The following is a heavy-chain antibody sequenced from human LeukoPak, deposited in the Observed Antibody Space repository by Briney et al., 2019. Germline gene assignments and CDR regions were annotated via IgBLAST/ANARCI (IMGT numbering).Heavy chain of an antibody. V-gene: IGHV4-30-2*01. Sequence: SETLSLTCTVSGGSISSGGYYWSWIRQPPGKGLEWIGYIYHSGSTYYNPSLKSRVTISVDRSKNQFSLKLSSVTAADTAVYYCASALGYCSSTSCYYGGIFDYWAREPWSPSPQ. CDR1: GGSISSGGYY. J-gene: IGHJ4*02. CDR3: ASALGYCSSTSCYYGGIFDY. D-gene: IGHD2-2*01. CDR2: IYHSGST.